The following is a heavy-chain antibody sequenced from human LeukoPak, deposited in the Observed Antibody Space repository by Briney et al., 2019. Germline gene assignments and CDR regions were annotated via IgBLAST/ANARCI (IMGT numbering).Heavy chain of an antibody. D-gene: IGHD6-19*01. CDR2: INPSGGST. Sequence: ASVKVSCKASGYTFTSYYMHWVRQAPGQGLEWMGIINPSGGSTSYAQKFQGRVTMTRDTSTSTVYMELSSLRSEDTAVYYCARDQGSGWSLYYYYGMDVWGQGTTVTVSS. J-gene: IGHJ6*02. CDR3: ARDQGSGWSLYYYYGMDV. V-gene: IGHV1-46*01. CDR1: GYTFTSYY.